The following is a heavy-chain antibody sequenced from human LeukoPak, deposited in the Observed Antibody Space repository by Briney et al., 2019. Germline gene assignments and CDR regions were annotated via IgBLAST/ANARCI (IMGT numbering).Heavy chain of an antibody. Sequence: SETLSLTCAVYGGSFSGYYWSWIRQPPGKGLEWIGEINHSGSTNYNPSLKSRVTISVDTSKNQFSLKLSSVTAADTAVYYCAREWDRRGFDHWGQGTLVTVSS. J-gene: IGHJ4*02. CDR1: GGSFSGYY. V-gene: IGHV4-34*01. CDR2: INHSGST. D-gene: IGHD1-26*01. CDR3: AREWDRRGFDH.